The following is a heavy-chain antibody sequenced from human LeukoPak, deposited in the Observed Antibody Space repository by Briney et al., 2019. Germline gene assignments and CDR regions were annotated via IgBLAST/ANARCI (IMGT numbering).Heavy chain of an antibody. V-gene: IGHV3-23*01. CDR3: AKDGLCSSTTCYVDY. J-gene: IGHJ4*02. CDR2: ISGSGGST. CDR1: GFTFGTYA. Sequence: GGSLRLSCAASGFTFGTYAMRWVRQAPGKGLEWVSVISGSGGSTYYADFVKGRFTISRDNSKNTLYLQMNSLRAEDTAVYYCAKDGLCSSTTCYVDYWGQGTLVTVSS. D-gene: IGHD2-2*01.